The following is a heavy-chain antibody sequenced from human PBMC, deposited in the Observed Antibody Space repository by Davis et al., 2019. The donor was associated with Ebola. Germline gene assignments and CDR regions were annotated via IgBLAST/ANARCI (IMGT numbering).Heavy chain of an antibody. Sequence: GESLKISCAASGFRFSNFWMHWVRQAPGKGLVWVSRIKTDGSMTGYGDSVQGRFTISRDNAKNTLYLQINSLRAEDTAVYYCARDSIEGATTFDYWGQGTLVTVSS. J-gene: IGHJ4*02. D-gene: IGHD1-26*01. CDR3: ARDSIEGATTFDY. CDR2: IKTDGSMT. V-gene: IGHV3-74*01. CDR1: GFRFSNFW.